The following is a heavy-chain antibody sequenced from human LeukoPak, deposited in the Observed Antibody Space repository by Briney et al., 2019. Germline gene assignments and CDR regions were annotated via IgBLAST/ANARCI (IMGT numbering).Heavy chain of an antibody. J-gene: IGHJ1*01. CDR2: INPNSGGT. D-gene: IGHD3-22*01. CDR1: GYTFTGYY. Sequence: ASVKVSCKASGYTFTGYYMHWVRQAPGQGLEWMGWINPNSGGTNYAQKFQGRVTMTRDTSISTAYMELSRLRSDDTAVYYCARGPPTTVPSWYDSSGYGQYFQHWGQGTLVTVSS. CDR3: ARGPPTTVPSWYDSSGYGQYFQH. V-gene: IGHV1-2*02.